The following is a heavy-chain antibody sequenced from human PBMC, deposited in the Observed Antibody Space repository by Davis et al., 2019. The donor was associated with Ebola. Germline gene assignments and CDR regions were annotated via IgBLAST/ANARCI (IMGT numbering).Heavy chain of an antibody. V-gene: IGHV4-34*01. D-gene: IGHD6-19*01. J-gene: IGHJ6*02. CDR2: INHSGST. Sequence: GSLRLSCAVYGGSFSGYYWSWIRQPPGKGLEWIGEINHSGSTNYNPSLKSRVTISVDTSKNQFSLKLRSVTAADTAVYYCATIAVAGRRDYYYYYGMDVWGQGTTVTVSS. CDR1: GGSFSGYY. CDR3: ATIAVAGRRDYYYYYGMDV.